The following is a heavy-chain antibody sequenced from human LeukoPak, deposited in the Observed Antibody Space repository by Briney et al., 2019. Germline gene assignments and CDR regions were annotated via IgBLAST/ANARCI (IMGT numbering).Heavy chain of an antibody. Sequence: SETLSLTCTVSGGSISRYYWSWIRQPPGKGLEWIGYIYYSGRTNYNPSLKSRVTLSVDTSKNQFSLNLTSVTAADTAVYYCAREEWFDPWGQGTLVTVSS. CDR3: AREEWFDP. CDR2: IYYSGRT. CDR1: GGSISRYY. V-gene: IGHV4-59*12. J-gene: IGHJ5*02.